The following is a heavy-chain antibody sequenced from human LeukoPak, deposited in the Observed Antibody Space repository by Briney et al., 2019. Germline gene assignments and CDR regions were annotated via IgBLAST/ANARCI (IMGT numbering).Heavy chain of an antibody. J-gene: IGHJ4*02. CDR3: ARGINFDVLTGYSEGFDY. V-gene: IGHV1-18*01. CDR1: GYAFTKYG. CDR2: ITTNNGKT. D-gene: IGHD3-9*01. Sequence: GASVKVSCKASGYAFTKYGITWVRRAPEQGLEWMGWITTNNGKTKYAQIFQTRVTMTTDTSTNTAYMELRSLRSDDTAVYYCARGINFDVLTGYSEGFDYWGQGTLVTVSS.